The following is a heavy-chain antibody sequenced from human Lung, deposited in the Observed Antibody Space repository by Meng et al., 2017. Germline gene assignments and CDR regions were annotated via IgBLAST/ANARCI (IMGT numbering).Heavy chain of an antibody. V-gene: IGHV4-34*01. CDR2: INHSGST. CDR1: SGSFSDYY. CDR3: ARDRRLFVTPPSTIDY. D-gene: IGHD2-2*01. J-gene: IGHJ4*02. Sequence: QEHPQRWGAVLLKPSQTLSLTCAVDSGSFSDYYWTWIRQPPGKGLEWIGDINHSGSTDYNPSLKSRVTISVDTSKNQFSLRLRSVTAADTAVYFCARDRRLFVTPPSTIDYWGQGTLVTVSS.